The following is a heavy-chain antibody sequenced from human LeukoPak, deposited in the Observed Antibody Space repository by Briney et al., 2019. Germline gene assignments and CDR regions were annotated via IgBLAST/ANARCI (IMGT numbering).Heavy chain of an antibody. Sequence: PGGSLRLSCAASGFTVSSNYMSWVRQAPGKGLEWVSVIYSGGSTYYADSVKGRFTISRDNSKNTLYLQMNSLRAEDTAVYYCARERRITMVRGAKGAFDIWGQGTMVTVSS. D-gene: IGHD3-10*01. CDR1: GFTVSSNY. V-gene: IGHV3-66*01. J-gene: IGHJ3*02. CDR3: ARERRITMVRGAKGAFDI. CDR2: IYSGGST.